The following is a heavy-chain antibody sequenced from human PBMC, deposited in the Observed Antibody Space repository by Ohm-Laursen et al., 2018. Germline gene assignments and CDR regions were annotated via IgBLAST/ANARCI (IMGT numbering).Heavy chain of an antibody. V-gene: IGHV1-8*02. Sequence: ASVKVSCKVSGYTFTGYYMHWVRQAPGQGLEWMGRINPNSGNTGYAQKFQGKVTMTRNTSISTAYMELSSLRSEDTAVYYCARAIIVVADNDAFDIWGQGTMVTVSS. J-gene: IGHJ3*02. CDR1: GYTFTGYY. CDR3: ARAIIVVADNDAFDI. D-gene: IGHD3-22*01. CDR2: INPNSGNT.